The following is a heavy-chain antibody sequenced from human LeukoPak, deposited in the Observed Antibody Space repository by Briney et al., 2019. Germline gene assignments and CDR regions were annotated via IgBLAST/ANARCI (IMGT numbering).Heavy chain of an antibody. D-gene: IGHD4/OR15-4a*01. CDR2: ISSSSSYI. V-gene: IGHV3-21*01. Sequence: GGSLRLSCAASGFTFSSYSMNWVRQAPGKGLEWVSSISSSSSYIYYADSVKGRFTITRDNAKNSLYLQMNSLRAEDTAVYYCARDWTDSNYAFDYWGQGTLVTVSS. J-gene: IGHJ4*02. CDR3: ARDWTDSNYAFDY. CDR1: GFTFSSYS.